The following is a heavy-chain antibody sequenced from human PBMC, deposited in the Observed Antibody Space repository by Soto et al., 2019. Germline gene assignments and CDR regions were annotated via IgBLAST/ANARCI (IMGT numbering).Heavy chain of an antibody. Sequence: SQTLSLTCAISGDSVSSNSAAWNWIRQSPSRGLEWLGRTYYRSKWYNDYAVSVKSRITINPDTSKNQFSLQLNSVTPEDTAVYYCAREDIVVVPAAPEGVYYYYGMDVWGQGTTVTVSS. CDR1: GDSVSSNSAA. D-gene: IGHD2-2*01. CDR3: AREDIVVVPAAPEGVYYYYGMDV. V-gene: IGHV6-1*01. CDR2: TYYRSKWYN. J-gene: IGHJ6*02.